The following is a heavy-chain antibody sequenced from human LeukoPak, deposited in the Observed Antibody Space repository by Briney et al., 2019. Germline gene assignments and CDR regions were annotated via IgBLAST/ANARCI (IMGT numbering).Heavy chain of an antibody. CDR1: GFTFSSYS. Sequence: GSLILSCAASGFTFSSYSMNWVRQAPGKGLEWVSSISSSSSYIYYADSVKGRFTISRDNAKNSLYLQMNSLRAEDTAVYYCARLGAYDSSGYYSEDYWGQGTLVTVSS. D-gene: IGHD3-22*01. V-gene: IGHV3-21*01. CDR3: ARLGAYDSSGYYSEDY. J-gene: IGHJ4*02. CDR2: ISSSSSYI.